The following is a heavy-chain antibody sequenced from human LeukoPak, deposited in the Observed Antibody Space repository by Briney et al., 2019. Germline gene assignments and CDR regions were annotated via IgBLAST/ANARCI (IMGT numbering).Heavy chain of an antibody. D-gene: IGHD1-1*01. V-gene: IGHV1-69*04. J-gene: IGHJ4*02. CDR2: IIPILGIA. CDR1: GGTFSSYA. CDR3: ATPRGNGGRSAFDI. Sequence: SVKVSCKASGGTFSSYAISWVRQAPGQGLEWMGRIIPILGIANYAQKFQGRVTITADKSTSTAYMELSSLRSEDTAVYYCATPRGNGGRSAFDIWGQGTLVTVSS.